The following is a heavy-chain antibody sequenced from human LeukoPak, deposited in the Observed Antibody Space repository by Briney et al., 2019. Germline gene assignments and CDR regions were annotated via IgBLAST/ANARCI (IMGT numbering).Heavy chain of an antibody. J-gene: IGHJ4*02. CDR1: GFTFSSYA. CDR3: ARVICSGGSCRFDY. CDR2: ISGSGGST. D-gene: IGHD2-15*01. Sequence: GGTLRLSCAASGFTFSSYAMSWVRQAPGKGLEWVSAISGSGGSTYYADSVKGRFTISRDNSKNTLYLQMNSLRAEDTAVYYCARVICSGGSCRFDYWGQGTLVTVSS. V-gene: IGHV3-23*01.